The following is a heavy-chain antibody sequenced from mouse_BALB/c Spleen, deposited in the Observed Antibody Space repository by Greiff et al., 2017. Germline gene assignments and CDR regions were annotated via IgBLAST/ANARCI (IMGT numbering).Heavy chain of an antibody. D-gene: IGHD4-1*01. CDR1: GFTFTDYY. Sequence: EVKLMESGGGLVQPGGSLRLSCATSGFTFTDYYMSWVRQPPGKALEWLGFIRNKANGYTTEYSASVKGPFTISRDNSQSILYLQMNTLRAEDSATYYCARDRELGLDYWGQGTTLTVSS. J-gene: IGHJ2*01. V-gene: IGHV7-3*02. CDR3: ARDRELGLDY. CDR2: IRNKANGYTT.